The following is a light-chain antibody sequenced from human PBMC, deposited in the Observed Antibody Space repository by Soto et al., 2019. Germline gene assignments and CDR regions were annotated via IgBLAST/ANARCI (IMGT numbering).Light chain of an antibody. V-gene: IGLV1-44*01. CDR2: SNN. J-gene: IGLJ2*01. Sequence: QSVLTQPPSASGTPGQRVTISCSGSSSNIGSNTVNWYQQLPGTATKLLIYSNNQRPSGVPDRFSGSKSGTSASLAISGLQSEDEADYYCAAWDDSLNGHVVLGGGTKLTVL. CDR1: SSNIGSNT. CDR3: AAWDDSLNGHVV.